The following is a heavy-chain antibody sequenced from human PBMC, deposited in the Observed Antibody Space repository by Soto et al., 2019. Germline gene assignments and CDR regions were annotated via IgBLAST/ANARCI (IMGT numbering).Heavy chain of an antibody. CDR2: IDPSDSYT. CDR1: GYSFTSYW. D-gene: IGHD6-6*01. Sequence: PGESLKISCNGSGYSFTSYWISWVRQMPGKGLEWMGRIDPSDSYTNYSPSFQGHVTISADKSISTAYLQWSSLKASDTAMYYCARQQAAAPYYYYYYGMDVWGQGTTVTVSS. J-gene: IGHJ6*02. CDR3: ARQQAAAPYYYYYYGMDV. V-gene: IGHV5-10-1*01.